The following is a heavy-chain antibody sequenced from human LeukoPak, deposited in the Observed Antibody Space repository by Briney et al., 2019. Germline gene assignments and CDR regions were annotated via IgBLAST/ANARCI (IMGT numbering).Heavy chain of an antibody. Sequence: ASVKVSCKASGYTFTGYYMHWVRQAPGQGLEWMGRINPNSGGTNYAQKFQGRVTMTRDTSISTAYMELSRLRSDDTAVYYCARGVVVPAAIYWFDPWGQGTLVTVSS. CDR1: GYTFTGYY. V-gene: IGHV1-2*06. CDR2: INPNSGGT. J-gene: IGHJ5*02. D-gene: IGHD2-2*01. CDR3: ARGVVVPAAIYWFDP.